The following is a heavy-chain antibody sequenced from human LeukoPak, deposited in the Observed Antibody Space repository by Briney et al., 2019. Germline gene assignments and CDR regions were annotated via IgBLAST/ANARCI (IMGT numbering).Heavy chain of an antibody. Sequence: PSETLSLTCAVYGGSFSGYYWSWIRQPPGKGLEWIGEINHSGSTNYNPSLKSRVTISVDTSKNQFSLKLSSVTAADTAMYYCARRGSSGWDDAFDFWGQGTMVTVSS. D-gene: IGHD6-19*01. V-gene: IGHV4-34*01. J-gene: IGHJ3*01. CDR3: ARRGSSGWDDAFDF. CDR1: GGSFSGYY. CDR2: INHSGST.